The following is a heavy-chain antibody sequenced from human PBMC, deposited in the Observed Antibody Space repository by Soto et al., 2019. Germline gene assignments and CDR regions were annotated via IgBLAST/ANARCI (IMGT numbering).Heavy chain of an antibody. Sequence: QVQLVQSGAEVKKPGASVKVSCKASGYTFTSYYMHWVRQAPGQGLEWMGIINPSGGSTSYAQKFQGRVTMTRDTSTSTVYMELSSLRSEDTAVYYCARDIVVVPAAILWHYYYGMDVWGQGTTVTVSS. J-gene: IGHJ6*02. CDR2: INPSGGST. D-gene: IGHD2-2*01. V-gene: IGHV1-46*01. CDR3: ARDIVVVPAAILWHYYYGMDV. CDR1: GYTFTSYY.